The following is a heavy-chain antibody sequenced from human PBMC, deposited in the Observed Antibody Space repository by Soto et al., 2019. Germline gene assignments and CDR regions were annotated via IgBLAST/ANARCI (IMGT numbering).Heavy chain of an antibody. CDR2: FDPEDGET. CDR3: ATRKGSSSDLVYYYYGMDV. J-gene: IGHJ6*02. V-gene: IGHV1-24*01. D-gene: IGHD6-6*01. CDR1: GYTLTELS. Sequence: GSVKVSCKVSGYTLTELSMHWVRQAPGRGLEWMGGFDPEDGETIYAQKFQGRVAMTEDTSTDTAYMELSSLRSEDTAVYYCATRKGSSSDLVYYYYGMDVWGQGTTVTVSS.